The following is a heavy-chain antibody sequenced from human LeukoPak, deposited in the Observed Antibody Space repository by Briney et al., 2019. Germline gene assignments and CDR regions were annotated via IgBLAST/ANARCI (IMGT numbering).Heavy chain of an antibody. CDR3: ARFSSSWSDFDY. Sequence: VASVTVSCTASGYTFTSYGISWVRQAPGQGLEWMGWISAYNGNTNYAQKLQGRVTMTTDTSTSTAYMELRSLRSDDTAVYCCARFSSSWSDFDYWGQGTLVTVFS. J-gene: IGHJ4*02. V-gene: IGHV1-18*01. CDR2: ISAYNGNT. D-gene: IGHD6-13*01. CDR1: GYTFTSYG.